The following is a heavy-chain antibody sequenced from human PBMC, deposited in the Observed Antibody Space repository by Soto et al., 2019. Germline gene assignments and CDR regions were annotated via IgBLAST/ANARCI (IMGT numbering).Heavy chain of an antibody. CDR2: ISSDGNHK. D-gene: IGHD1-26*01. CDR3: ARWEQPLFDY. CDR1: GFTVSAYT. J-gene: IGHJ4*02. V-gene: IGHV3-30-3*01. Sequence: QVQLVESGGGMVQPGRSLRLSCAASGFTVSAYTMHWVRQAPGKGLEWVAVISSDGNHKYYTDSVKGRFTISRDTSTNTLYLQMNSLRAEDTAVYYCARWEQPLFDYWGQGTLVTVSS.